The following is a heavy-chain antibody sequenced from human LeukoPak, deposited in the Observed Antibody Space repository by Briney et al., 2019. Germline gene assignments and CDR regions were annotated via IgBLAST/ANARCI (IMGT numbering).Heavy chain of an antibody. CDR3: ARKYCSGGSCVFDY. J-gene: IGHJ4*02. CDR2: ISSSGSSI. CDR1: GFTFSSYE. Sequence: SGGSLRLSCAASGFTFSSYEMNWVRQAPGKGLEWVSYISSSGSSIYYADSVKGRFTISRDNAKNSLYLQMNSLRAEDTAVYFCARKYCSGGSCVFDYWGQGTLVTVSS. V-gene: IGHV3-48*03. D-gene: IGHD2-15*01.